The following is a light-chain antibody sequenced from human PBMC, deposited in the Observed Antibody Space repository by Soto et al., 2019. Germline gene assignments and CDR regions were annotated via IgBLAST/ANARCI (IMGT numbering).Light chain of an antibody. CDR3: QHYGRSPIT. V-gene: IGKV3-20*01. CDR1: LSVSSNY. J-gene: IGKJ5*01. CDR2: GSY. Sequence: EIVLTQSPGTPSLSPGERATLSCSAILSVSSNYVAWYQQKPGQAPRLLIYGSYHRATGIPDRFSGSGSATDFTLTISRLESEDFEMYYCQHYGRSPITFGQGTRLEIK.